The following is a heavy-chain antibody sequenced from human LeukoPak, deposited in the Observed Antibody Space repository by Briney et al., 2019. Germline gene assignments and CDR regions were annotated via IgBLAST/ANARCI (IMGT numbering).Heavy chain of an antibody. D-gene: IGHD2-2*01. CDR2: ISAYNGNT. CDR3: ARYCSRTSCYDPYYYYYGMDV. CDR1: GYTFTSYG. Sequence: PMASVKVSCKASGYTFTSYGTSWVRQAPGQGLEWMGWISAYNGNTNYAQKIQGRVTMNTDTSTSTAYMEMRSLRSDDTAVYYCARYCSRTSCYDPYYYYYGMDVWGQGTTVTVSS. J-gene: IGHJ6*02. V-gene: IGHV1-18*01.